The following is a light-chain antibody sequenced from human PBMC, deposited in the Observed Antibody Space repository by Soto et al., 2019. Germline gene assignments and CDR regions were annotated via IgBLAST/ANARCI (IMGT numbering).Light chain of an antibody. CDR3: SSYAGGMTLV. Sequence: QSALTQPLSASGSPGQSVTISCSGTSSDVGAYTHVSWYQQHPGKAPKLVIYEVNKRPSGVPDRFSGSKSGNTASLTVSGLQAEDEADYHCSSYAGGMTLVFGGGTKLTVL. J-gene: IGLJ2*01. CDR2: EVN. CDR1: SSDVGAYTH. V-gene: IGLV2-8*01.